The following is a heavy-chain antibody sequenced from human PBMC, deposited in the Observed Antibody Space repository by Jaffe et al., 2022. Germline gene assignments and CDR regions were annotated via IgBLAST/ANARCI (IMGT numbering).Heavy chain of an antibody. Sequence: QVQLVQSGAEVKKPGASVKVSCKASGYTFTSYDINWVRQATGQGLEWMGWMNPNSGNTGYAQKFQGRVTMTRNTSISTAYMELSSLRSEDTAVYYCARWGSMEWGYYYYYYMDVWGKGTTVTVSS. CDR2: MNPNSGNT. V-gene: IGHV1-8*01. D-gene: IGHD3-3*01. CDR1: GYTFTSYD. CDR3: ARWGSMEWGYYYYYYMDV. J-gene: IGHJ6*03.